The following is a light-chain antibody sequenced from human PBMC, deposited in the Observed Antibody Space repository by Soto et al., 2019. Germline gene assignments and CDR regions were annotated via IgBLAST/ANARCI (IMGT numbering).Light chain of an antibody. J-gene: IGKJ1*01. Sequence: DIQMTQSPSSLSASVGDRVTITCRASQGLSNYLAWYQQKPGKVPKVLIYAASTLQSGVPSRFSGSGSGTDFTLTISSLQPEDVAAYYCQKYNSAPLTFGQGTKV. CDR1: QGLSNY. CDR2: AAS. CDR3: QKYNSAPLT. V-gene: IGKV1-27*01.